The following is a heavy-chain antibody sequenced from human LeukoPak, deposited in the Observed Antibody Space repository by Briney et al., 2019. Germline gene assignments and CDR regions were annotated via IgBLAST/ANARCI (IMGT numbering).Heavy chain of an antibody. D-gene: IGHD3-22*01. CDR1: GGSISSYY. J-gene: IGHJ4*02. CDR3: AAWAFSGYYYVRRHEVDY. V-gene: IGHV4-59*12. Sequence: PSETLSLTCTVSGGSISSYYWSWIRQPPGKGLEWIGYIYYSGSTNYNPSLKSRVTISVDTSKNQFSLKLSSVTAADTAVYYCAAWAFSGYYYVRRHEVDYWGQGTLVTVSS. CDR2: IYYSGST.